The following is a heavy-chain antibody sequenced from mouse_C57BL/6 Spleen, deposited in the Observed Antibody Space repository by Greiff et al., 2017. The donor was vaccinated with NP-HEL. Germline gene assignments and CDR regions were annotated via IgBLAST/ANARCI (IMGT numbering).Heavy chain of an antibody. CDR2: FHPYNDDT. CDR1: GYTFTTYP. CDR3: ARRGGDYDYDDGYYFDY. J-gene: IGHJ2*01. Sequence: QVQLKESGAELVKPGASVKMSCKASGYTFTTYPIEWMKQNHGKSLEWIGNFHPYNDDTKYNEKFKGKATLTVEKSSSTVYLELSRLTSDDSAVYYCARRGGDYDYDDGYYFDYWGQGTTLTVSS. D-gene: IGHD2-4*01. V-gene: IGHV1-47*01.